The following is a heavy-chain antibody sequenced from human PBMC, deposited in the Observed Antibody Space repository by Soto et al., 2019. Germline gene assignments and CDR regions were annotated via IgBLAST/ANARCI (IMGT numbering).Heavy chain of an antibody. CDR3: ARIVTGTSIIYFDY. D-gene: IGHD1-7*01. J-gene: IGHJ4*02. CDR1: GGSVSSGSYY. V-gene: IGHV4-61*01. CDR2: IYYSGST. Sequence: SETLSLTCTVSGGSVSSGSYYWSWIRQPPGKGLEWIGYIYYSGSTNYNPSLKSRVTISVDTSKNQFSLKLSSVTAADTAVYYCARIVTGTSIIYFDYWGQGTLVTVSS.